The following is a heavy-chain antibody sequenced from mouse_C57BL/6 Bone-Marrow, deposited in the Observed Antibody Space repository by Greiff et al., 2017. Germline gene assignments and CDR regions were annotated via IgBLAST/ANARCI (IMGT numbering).Heavy chain of an antibody. J-gene: IGHJ3*01. CDR2: ISSGGDYI. D-gene: IGHD1-1*01. CDR1: GFTFSSYA. Sequence: DVMLVESGEGLVKPGGSLKLSCAASGFTFSSYAMSWVRQTPEKRLEWVAYISSGGDYIYYADTVKGRFTISRDNARNTLYLQMSSLKSEDTAMYYCTRVPYYYGSSGFAYWGQGTLVTVSA. CDR3: TRVPYYYGSSGFAY. V-gene: IGHV5-9-1*02.